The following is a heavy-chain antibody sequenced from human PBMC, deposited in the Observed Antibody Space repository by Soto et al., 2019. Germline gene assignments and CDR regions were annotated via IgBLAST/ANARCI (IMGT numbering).Heavy chain of an antibody. CDR1: GFTFSSYG. CDR3: ARDQGLLWFGELLKALDY. D-gene: IGHD3-10*01. Sequence: GGSLRLSCAASGFTFSSYGMHWVRQAPGKGLEWVAVIWYDGSNKYYADSVKGRFTISRDNSKNTLYLQMNSLRAEDTAVYYCARDQGLLWFGELLKALDYWGQGTLVTVSS. V-gene: IGHV3-33*01. CDR2: IWYDGSNK. J-gene: IGHJ4*02.